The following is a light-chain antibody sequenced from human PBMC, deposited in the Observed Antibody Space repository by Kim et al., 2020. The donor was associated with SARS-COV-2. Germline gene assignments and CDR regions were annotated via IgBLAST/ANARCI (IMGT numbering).Light chain of an antibody. J-gene: IGKJ2*01. CDR1: QSVSSY. CDR2: DAS. V-gene: IGKV3-11*01. CDR3: HQRNNGPYT. Sequence: EIVLTQSPATLSLSPGERATLSCRASQSVSSYLAWYQQKPGQAPRLLIYDASNRATGIPARFSGSGSGTDFTLTISSLDPEDFAVYYCHQRNNGPYTFGRGTKLEI.